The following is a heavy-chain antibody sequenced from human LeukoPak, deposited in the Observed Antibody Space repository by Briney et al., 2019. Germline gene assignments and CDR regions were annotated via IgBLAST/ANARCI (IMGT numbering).Heavy chain of an antibody. J-gene: IGHJ4*02. CDR2: IIPILGIA. D-gene: IGHD3-22*01. V-gene: IGHV1-69*04. CDR1: GGTFSSYA. CDR3: ARPYYYDSSGYYLFDY. Sequence: GASVKVSCKASGGTFSSYAISWVRQAPGQGLEWMGRIIPILGIANYAQKFQGRVTITADKSTSTAYMELSSLRSEDTAVYYCARPYYYDSSGYYLFDYWGQGTLVTVSS.